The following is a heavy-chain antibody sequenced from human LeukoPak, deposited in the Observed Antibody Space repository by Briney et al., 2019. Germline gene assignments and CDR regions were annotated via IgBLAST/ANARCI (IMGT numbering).Heavy chain of an antibody. Sequence: SETLSLTCAVYGGSFSGYYWSWIRQPPGKGLEWIGEIYHSGSTNYNPSLKSRVTTSVDKSKNQFSLKLSSVTAADTAVYYCARKIYDSSGYFDFWGQGTLVTVSS. CDR2: IYHSGST. V-gene: IGHV4-34*01. CDR1: GGSFSGYY. J-gene: IGHJ4*02. CDR3: ARKIYDSSGYFDF. D-gene: IGHD3-22*01.